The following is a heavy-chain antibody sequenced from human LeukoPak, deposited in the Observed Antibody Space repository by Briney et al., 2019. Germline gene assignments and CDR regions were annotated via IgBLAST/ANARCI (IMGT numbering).Heavy chain of an antibody. D-gene: IGHD4-17*01. J-gene: IGHJ6*02. Sequence: PGGSLRLSCAASGFTFSNAWMNWVRQAPGKGLEWVGRIKSKTDGGTTDYAAPVKGRFTISRDDSKNTLYLQMNSLKTEDTAVYYCTTDWAVTPGGMDVWGQGTTVTVSS. V-gene: IGHV3-15*07. CDR3: TTDWAVTPGGMDV. CDR1: GFTFSNAW. CDR2: IKSKTDGGTT.